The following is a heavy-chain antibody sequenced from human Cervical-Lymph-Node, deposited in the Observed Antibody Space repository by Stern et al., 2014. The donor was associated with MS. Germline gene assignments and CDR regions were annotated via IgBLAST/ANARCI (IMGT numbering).Heavy chain of an antibody. CDR2: ISYEGSTK. V-gene: IGHV3-30*18. CDR3: AKERRPNGESYTHFDY. J-gene: IGHJ4*02. D-gene: IGHD2-8*01. Sequence: QMQLVQSGGGVVQPGRSLRLSCAASGFTFSNYGMHWVRQAPGKGLEWVAVISYEGSTKYYVDSVKGRFTISRDDSKNTLYLQMNSLRAEDTAVYYCAKERRPNGESYTHFDYWGQGTLVTVSS. CDR1: GFTFSNYG.